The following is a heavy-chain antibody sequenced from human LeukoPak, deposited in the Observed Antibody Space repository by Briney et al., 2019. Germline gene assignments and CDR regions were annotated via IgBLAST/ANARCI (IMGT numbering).Heavy chain of an antibody. CDR1: GYTSTAYY. CDR3: ARDHLVVPGGYEDHYYGMDV. CDR2: INPNSGGT. V-gene: IGHV1-2*02. J-gene: IGHJ6*02. D-gene: IGHD2-2*01. Sequence: ASVKVSCKASGYTSTAYYMHWVRQAPGQGLEWMGWINPNSGGTNYAQKFQGRVTMTRDTSISTANMELSRLRSDDTAVYYCARDHLVVPGGYEDHYYGMDVWGQGTTVTVSS.